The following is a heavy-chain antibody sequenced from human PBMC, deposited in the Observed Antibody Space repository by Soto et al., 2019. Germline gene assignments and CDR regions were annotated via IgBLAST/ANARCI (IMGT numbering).Heavy chain of an antibody. J-gene: IGHJ4*02. CDR2: IYWDDDK. D-gene: IGHD6-13*01. CDR1: GFSLSTSSGG. CDR3: SRTNGHGTSWYLVF. Sequence: SGPTLVNPTQTLALTCTVSGFSLSTSSGGVRWIRQPPGKALEWLALIYWDDDKYYSPSLKTRLTINKDTSKNQVVLTLNNLDPLDTATYHCSRTNGHGTSWYLVFWGQGSVVTVYS. V-gene: IGHV2-5*02.